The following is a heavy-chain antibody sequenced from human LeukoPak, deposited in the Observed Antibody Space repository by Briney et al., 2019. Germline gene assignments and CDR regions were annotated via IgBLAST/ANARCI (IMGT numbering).Heavy chain of an antibody. CDR2: IYPNSGGT. Sequence: ASVKVSCKASGYTFTGYYMHWVRQAPGQGLKWMGWIYPNSGGTNYAQKFQGRVTMTRDTSITTAYMELSRLSSDDTAVYYCARHPGKVTNDWYFDLWGRGTLVTVSS. J-gene: IGHJ2*01. D-gene: IGHD4-23*01. CDR3: ARHPGKVTNDWYFDL. V-gene: IGHV1-2*02. CDR1: GYTFTGYY.